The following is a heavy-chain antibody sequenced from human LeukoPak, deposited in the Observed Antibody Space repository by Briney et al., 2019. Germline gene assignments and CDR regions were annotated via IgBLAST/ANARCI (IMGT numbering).Heavy chain of an antibody. Sequence: SETLSLTCTVSGGSISSYYWSWIRQPAGKGLEWIGRIYTSESTNYNPSLKSRVTMSVDTSKNQFSLKLSSVTAADTAVYYCARERYYYDSSGAREYYFDYWGQGTLVTVSS. D-gene: IGHD3-22*01. CDR1: GGSISSYY. CDR3: ARERYYYDSSGAREYYFDY. J-gene: IGHJ4*02. V-gene: IGHV4-4*07. CDR2: IYTSEST.